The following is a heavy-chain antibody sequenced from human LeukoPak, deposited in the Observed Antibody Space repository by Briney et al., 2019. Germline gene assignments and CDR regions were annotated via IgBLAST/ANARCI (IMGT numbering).Heavy chain of an antibody. V-gene: IGHV3-23*01. CDR3: AKDRPPNYGTSDCMIDY. D-gene: IGHD3-22*01. J-gene: IGHJ4*02. CDR1: GFTFSRYA. Sequence: GGSLRLSCAASGFTFSRYAMTWVRQAPGKGLEWVSTITGSSGTTYYADSVKGRFTISRDNSKNTLYLQMDSLRSEDTALYYCAKDRPPNYGTSDCMIDYWGQGTLVTVSS. CDR2: ITGSSGTT.